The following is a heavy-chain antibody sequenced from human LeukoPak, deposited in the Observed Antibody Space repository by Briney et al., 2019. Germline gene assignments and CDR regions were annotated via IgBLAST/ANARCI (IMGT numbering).Heavy chain of an antibody. V-gene: IGHV1-18*01. J-gene: IGHJ4*02. CDR1: GYTFSSYG. Sequence: ASVKVSCKASGYTFSSYGVRWERQAPGQWLEWMGWISAYNGNTNYTQKLQGRVTMTTDTSTSTAYMELRSLRSDDTAVYYCARIAAAGRDHFDYWGQGTLVTVSS. CDR2: ISAYNGNT. CDR3: ARIAAAGRDHFDY. D-gene: IGHD6-13*01.